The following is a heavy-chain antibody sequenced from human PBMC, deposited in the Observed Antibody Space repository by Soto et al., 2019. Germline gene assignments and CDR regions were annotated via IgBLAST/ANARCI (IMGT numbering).Heavy chain of an antibody. D-gene: IGHD2-2*03. J-gene: IGHJ4*02. Sequence: EVQLVESGGGLVQTGGSLRLSCQASGFTFSSRWMIWVRQAPEKGLEWVADIKEDGSDKNYVDSVKGRFTISRDNAKNSLYLQMNSLRVEDTAVYYCVGVAGWIFDYWGQGALVTVAS. CDR1: GFTFSSRW. V-gene: IGHV3-7*03. CDR2: IKEDGSDK. CDR3: VGVAGWIFDY.